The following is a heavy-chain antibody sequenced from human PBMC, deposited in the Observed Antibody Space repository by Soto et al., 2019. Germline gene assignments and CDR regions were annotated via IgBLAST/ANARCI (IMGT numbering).Heavy chain of an antibody. J-gene: IGHJ4*02. V-gene: IGHV1-18*01. CDR1: GYTFTSYG. CDR2: ISAYNGNT. Sequence: ASVKVSCKASGYTFTSYGISWVRQAPGQGLEWMGWISAYNGNTNYAQKLQGRVTMTTDTSTSTAYMELRSLRSDDTAVDYCARSIAARGAFDYWGQGTLVTVSS. D-gene: IGHD6-6*01. CDR3: ARSIAARGAFDY.